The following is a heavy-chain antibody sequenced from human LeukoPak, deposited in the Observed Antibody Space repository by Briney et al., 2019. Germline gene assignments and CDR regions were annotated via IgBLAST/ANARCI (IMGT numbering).Heavy chain of an antibody. J-gene: IGHJ4*02. V-gene: IGHV3-74*01. CDR2: ISSDGSST. CDR3: ARDSAAGPFDY. CDR1: GFTFSTYW. Sequence: PGGSLRLSCAASGFTFSTYWMYWVRQAPGKGLVWVSRISSDGSSTSYADSVKGRFTISRDNAKNSLYLQMNSLRAEDTAVYYCARDSAAGPFDYWGQGTLVTVSS. D-gene: IGHD6-19*01.